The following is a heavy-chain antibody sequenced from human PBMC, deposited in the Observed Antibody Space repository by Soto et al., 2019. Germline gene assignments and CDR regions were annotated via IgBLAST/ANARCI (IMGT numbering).Heavy chain of an antibody. J-gene: IGHJ6*02. D-gene: IGHD3-16*01. CDR3: ARVLATPPLPPSFDRLGGAVDV. CDR1: GGSITSGGYS. CDR2: IYYSGGT. Sequence: SETLSLTCAVSGGSITSGGYSWSWLRLPPGKGLEWIGYIYYSGGTYYNPSLNSRVTISVDRSKNQFSLELASVTAADTAMYYCARVLATPPLPPSFDRLGGAVDVWGQGTTVTVSS. V-gene: IGHV4-30-2*01.